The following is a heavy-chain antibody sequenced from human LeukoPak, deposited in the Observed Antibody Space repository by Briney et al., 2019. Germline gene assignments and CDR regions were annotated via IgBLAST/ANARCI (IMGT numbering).Heavy chain of an antibody. D-gene: IGHD3-22*01. CDR1: GCTFTSYY. J-gene: IGHJ4*02. Sequence: GASVKVSCKASGCTFTSYYMHWVRQAPGQGLEWMGIINPSGGSTSYAQKFQGRVTMTRDTSTSTVYMELSSLRSEDTAVYYCARGRTPHYYDSSGPFDYWGQGTLVTVSS. CDR3: ARGRTPHYYDSSGPFDY. CDR2: INPSGGST. V-gene: IGHV1-46*01.